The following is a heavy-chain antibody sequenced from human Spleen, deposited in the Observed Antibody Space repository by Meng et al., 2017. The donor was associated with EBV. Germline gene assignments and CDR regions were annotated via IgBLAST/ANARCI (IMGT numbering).Heavy chain of an antibody. J-gene: IGHJ4*02. CDR2: ISPHNDDT. Sequence: QVQLVELGSGVLKPGASVKVSCKTAGYPFTSYGISWVRQAPGQGLEWMGWISPHNDDTNYAQNLQGRLTMTKDTSTSTAYMELRSLRSDDTAVYYCARAAATVDFWGQGTLVTVSS. D-gene: IGHD4-17*01. CDR1: GYPFTSYG. CDR3: ARAAATVDF. V-gene: IGHV1-18*01.